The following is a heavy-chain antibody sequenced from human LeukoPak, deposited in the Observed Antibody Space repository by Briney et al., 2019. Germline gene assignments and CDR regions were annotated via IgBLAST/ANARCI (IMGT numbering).Heavy chain of an antibody. D-gene: IGHD2-8*01. CDR3: AREDALDY. Sequence: GGSLRLSCAASGFTVSTNFITWVRQAPGKGLEWVSVINTGGSTYYADSVKGRFTISRDNSKNTVYLQMKSVRVEDTAVYYCAREDALDYWGQGMLVTVSS. V-gene: IGHV3-53*01. CDR1: GFTVSTNF. CDR2: INTGGST. J-gene: IGHJ4*02.